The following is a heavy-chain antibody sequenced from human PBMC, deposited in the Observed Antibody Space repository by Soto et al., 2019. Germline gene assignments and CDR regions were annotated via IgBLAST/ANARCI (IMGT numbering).Heavy chain of an antibody. Sequence: SDTLSLTCAVYGGSFSGYYWSWIRQPPGKGLEWIGEINHSGSTNYNPSLKSRVTISVDTSKNQFSLKLSSVTAADTAVYYCARRSAIAVADLVREGPTLDYWGQGTLVTVSS. V-gene: IGHV4-34*01. J-gene: IGHJ4*02. CDR2: INHSGST. CDR3: ARRSAIAVADLVREGPTLDY. CDR1: GGSFSGYY. D-gene: IGHD6-19*01.